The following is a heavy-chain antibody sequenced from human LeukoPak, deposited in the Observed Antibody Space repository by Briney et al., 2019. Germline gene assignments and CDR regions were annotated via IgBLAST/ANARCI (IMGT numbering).Heavy chain of an antibody. J-gene: IGHJ6*03. CDR1: GYTFTGYY. Sequence: ASVKVSCKASGYTFTGYYMHWVRQAPGQGLEWMGWINPNSGGTNYARKFQGRVTMTRDTSTSTAYMELSRLRSDDTAVYYCARGDPLYYDSSGYYYTSNYYYYYMDVWGKGTTVTVSS. V-gene: IGHV1-2*02. CDR2: INPNSGGT. CDR3: ARGDPLYYDSSGYYYTSNYYYYYMDV. D-gene: IGHD3-22*01.